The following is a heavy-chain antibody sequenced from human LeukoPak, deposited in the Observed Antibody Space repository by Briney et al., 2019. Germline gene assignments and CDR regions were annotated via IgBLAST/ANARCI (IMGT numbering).Heavy chain of an antibody. V-gene: IGHV4-39*07. CDR2: IYYSGNT. D-gene: IGHD3-22*01. Sequence: SETLSLTCTVSDDSISTSNSYWGWIRQPPGKGLEWIGSIYYSGNTYYNASLKSRVTISVDTSKNQFSLKLSSVTAADTAVYYCARDRTYYYDSSGYYYVRSWYFDLWGRGTLVTVSS. CDR3: ARDRTYYYDSSGYYYVRSWYFDL. CDR1: DDSISTSNSY. J-gene: IGHJ2*01.